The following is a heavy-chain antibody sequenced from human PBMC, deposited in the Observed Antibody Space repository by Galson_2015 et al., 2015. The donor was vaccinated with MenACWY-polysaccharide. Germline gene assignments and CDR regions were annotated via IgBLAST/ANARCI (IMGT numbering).Heavy chain of an antibody. CDR3: ARIIARKYTFADS. CDR1: GYTFTNYD. Sequence: SVKVSCKASGYTFTNYDINWVRQATGQGLEWMGWMNPNSGNTGYAQKFQGRVTMTSNSAIMTAYIELSGLRSEDTAVYYCARIIARKYTFADSWGQGTLVTVSS. V-gene: IGHV1-8*01. CDR2: MNPNSGNT. D-gene: IGHD2-2*02. J-gene: IGHJ4*02.